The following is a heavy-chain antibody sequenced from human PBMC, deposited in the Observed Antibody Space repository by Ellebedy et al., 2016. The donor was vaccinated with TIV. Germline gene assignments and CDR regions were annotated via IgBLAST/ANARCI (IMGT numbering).Heavy chain of an antibody. CDR2: IVVGSGNT. CDR1: GFTFTSSA. J-gene: IGHJ6*02. V-gene: IGHV1-58*01. Sequence: AASVKVSCKASGFTFTSSAVLWVRHARRQRLECTGWIVVGSGNTNYAQKFQERVTITRDSTTSTAYMELSSLRSEDPAVYYCAADRTWGLYYYYGMDVWGQGTTVTVSS. CDR3: AADRTWGLYYYYGMDV. D-gene: IGHD7-27*01.